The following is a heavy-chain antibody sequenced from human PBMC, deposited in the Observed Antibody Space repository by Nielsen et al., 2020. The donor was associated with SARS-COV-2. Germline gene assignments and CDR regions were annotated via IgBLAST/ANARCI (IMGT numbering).Heavy chain of an antibody. D-gene: IGHD3-10*01. Sequence: GGSLRLSCAASGFTFDDYAMHWVRQAPGKGLEWVSGISWNSGSIGYADSVKGRFTISRDNAKNSLYLQMNSLRAEDTAVYYCARFTVGGYLDYWGQGTLVTVSS. J-gene: IGHJ4*02. CDR2: ISWNSGSI. CDR1: GFTFDDYA. CDR3: ARFTVGGYLDY. V-gene: IGHV3-9*01.